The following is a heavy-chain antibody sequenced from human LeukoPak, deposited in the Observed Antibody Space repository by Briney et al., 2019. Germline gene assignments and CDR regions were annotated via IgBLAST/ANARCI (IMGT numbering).Heavy chain of an antibody. V-gene: IGHV4-39*01. CDR3: ARRTPAVGYGYA. Sequence: SETLSLTCTFSGGSISSTIYYWGWIRQPPGKGLEWIGTMSYSGSTYYNPSLKSRVTISVDTSRNQLSLKLSSVTAADTAVYYCARRTPAVGYGYAWGQGTLVTVSS. CDR2: MSYSGST. CDR1: GGSISSTIYY. J-gene: IGHJ4*02. D-gene: IGHD5-18*01.